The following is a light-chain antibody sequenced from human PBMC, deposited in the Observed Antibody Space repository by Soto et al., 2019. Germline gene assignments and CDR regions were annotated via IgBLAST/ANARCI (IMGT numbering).Light chain of an antibody. CDR3: SSFTSNYFYV. V-gene: IGLV1-40*01. CDR1: SSNIGAGFD. Sequence: QLVLTQPPSVSGAPGQRVTISCSGNSSNIGAGFDVHWYQQLPGAAPKLLIYASTNRPSGVPDRFSGSRSAYTASLTISGLQAEDEADYYCSSFTSNYFYVFGPGTKLTVL. J-gene: IGLJ1*01. CDR2: AST.